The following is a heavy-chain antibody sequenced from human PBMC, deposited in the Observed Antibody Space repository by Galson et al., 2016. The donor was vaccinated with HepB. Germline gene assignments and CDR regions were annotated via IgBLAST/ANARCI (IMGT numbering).Heavy chain of an antibody. CDR2: ITSRSNYI. J-gene: IGHJ4*02. V-gene: IGHV3-21*01. Sequence: SLRLSCAASGFSFSSYSMNWIRQAPGKGLEWVSSITSRSNYIHYADSVKGRFTISRDNAKESLYLQMNSLRVEDTAMYYCARDVSGYSGVQWGQGTLVTVS. CDR1: GFSFSSYS. CDR3: ARDVSGYSGVQ. D-gene: IGHD5-12*01.